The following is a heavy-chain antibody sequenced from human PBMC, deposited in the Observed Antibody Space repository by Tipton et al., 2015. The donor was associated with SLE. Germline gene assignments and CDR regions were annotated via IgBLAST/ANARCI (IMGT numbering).Heavy chain of an antibody. CDR1: GLYVSDNY. D-gene: IGHD6-6*01. CDR3: ARGPRPTDAFDI. Sequence: SLRLSCAASGLYVSDNYMTWVRQAPGKGLEWVSTLYSGGRTFYADSVTGRFTISRDDSKNTVYLQMNRLRTEDRAVYYCARGPRPTDAFDIWGQGTLVTVSS. V-gene: IGHV3-66*02. J-gene: IGHJ3*02. CDR2: LYSGGRT.